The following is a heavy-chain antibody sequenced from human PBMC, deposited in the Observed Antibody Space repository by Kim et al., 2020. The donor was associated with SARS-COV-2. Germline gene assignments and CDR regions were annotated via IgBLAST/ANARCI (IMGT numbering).Heavy chain of an antibody. J-gene: IGHJ3*02. Sequence: NYNPSLKSRVTISVDKSKNQFSLKLSSVTAADTAVYYCARLLTHGAFDIWGQGTMVTVSS. V-gene: IGHV4-4*02. CDR3: ARLLTHGAFDI. D-gene: IGHD2-15*01.